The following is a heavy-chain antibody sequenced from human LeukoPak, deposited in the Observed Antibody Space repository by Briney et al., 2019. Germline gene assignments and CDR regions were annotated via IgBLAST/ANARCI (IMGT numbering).Heavy chain of an antibody. D-gene: IGHD5-24*01. J-gene: IGHJ3*02. CDR3: AGRLWRRDGYNLSAFHI. Sequence: SETLSLTCTVPGGSISSFYWSWIRQPPGKGLEWIGYIYYSGSTNYNPSLKSRVTISVDTSKNQFSLKLSSVTAADTAVYYCAGRLWRRDGYNLSAFHIWGQGTMVTVSS. CDR1: GGSISSFY. CDR2: IYYSGST. V-gene: IGHV4-59*01.